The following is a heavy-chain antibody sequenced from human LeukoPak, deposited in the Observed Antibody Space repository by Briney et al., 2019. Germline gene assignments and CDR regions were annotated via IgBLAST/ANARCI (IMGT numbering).Heavy chain of an antibody. CDR2: IYYSGST. Sequence: ASETLSLTCTVSGGSISSSSYYWGWIRQPPGKGLEWIGSIYYSGSTYYNPSLKSRVTISVDTSKNQFSLKLSSVTAADTAVYYCASQPDLYSSSPDYWGQGTLVTVSS. CDR3: ASQPDLYSSSPDY. J-gene: IGHJ4*02. CDR1: GGSISSSSYY. D-gene: IGHD6-6*01. V-gene: IGHV4-39*01.